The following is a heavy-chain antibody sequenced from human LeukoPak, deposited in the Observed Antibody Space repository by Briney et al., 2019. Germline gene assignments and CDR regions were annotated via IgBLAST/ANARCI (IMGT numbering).Heavy chain of an antibody. CDR3: ARYSDY. V-gene: IGHV3-74*01. Sequence: GGSLRLSCAASGFTVSRYWMHWVRQAPGKGLVWVSHINSDGSSTSYADSVKGRFTISRDNAKNTLYLQMNSLRAEDTAVYYCARYSDYWGQGILVTVSS. CDR2: INSDGSST. CDR1: GFTVSRYW. J-gene: IGHJ4*02.